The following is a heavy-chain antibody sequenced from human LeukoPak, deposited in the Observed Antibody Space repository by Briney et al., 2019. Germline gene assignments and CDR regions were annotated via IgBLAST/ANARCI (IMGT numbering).Heavy chain of an antibody. D-gene: IGHD3-10*01. CDR3: ARPMAAPYGVTENDAFDI. V-gene: IGHV3-21*01. J-gene: IGHJ3*02. CDR1: GFTFSSYS. Sequence: GGSLRLSCAASGFTFSSYSMNWVRQAPGKGLEWVSSISSSSSYIYYADSVKDRFTISRDNAKNSLYLQMNSLRAEDTAVYYCARPMAAPYGVTENDAFDIWGQGTMVTVSS. CDR2: ISSSSSYI.